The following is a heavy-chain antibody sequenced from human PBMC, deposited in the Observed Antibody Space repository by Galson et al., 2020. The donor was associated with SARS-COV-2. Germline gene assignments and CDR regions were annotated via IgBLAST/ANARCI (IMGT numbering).Heavy chain of an antibody. V-gene: IGHV3-33*01. CDR2: IWYDGSNK. CDR3: ARDTYYYDSSGSQPGY. D-gene: IGHD3-22*01. Sequence: GGSLRLSCAASGFTFSSYGMHWVRQAPGKGLEWVAVIWYDGSNKYYADSVKGRFTISRDNSKNTLYLQMNSLRAEDTAVYYCARDTYYYDSSGSQPGYWGQGTLVTVSS. CDR1: GFTFSSYG. J-gene: IGHJ4*02.